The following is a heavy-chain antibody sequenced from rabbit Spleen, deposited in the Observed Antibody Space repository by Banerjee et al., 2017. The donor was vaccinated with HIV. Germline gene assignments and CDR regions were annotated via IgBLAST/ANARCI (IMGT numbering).Heavy chain of an antibody. Sequence: EASGGDLVKPGASPTLTCIAAGVSFSGDSYMCLVRPAPGKGLEWIVCIDSGSSGFTYFASWAKGRFTISKTSSTTVTLQMTSLTAADTATYFCARDTASSFSSYGMDLWCQGTLVTVS. CDR1: GVSFSGDSY. CDR2: IDSGSSGFT. J-gene: IGHJ3*01. D-gene: IGHD8-1*01. CDR3: ARDTASSFSSYGMDL. V-gene: IGHV1S40*01.